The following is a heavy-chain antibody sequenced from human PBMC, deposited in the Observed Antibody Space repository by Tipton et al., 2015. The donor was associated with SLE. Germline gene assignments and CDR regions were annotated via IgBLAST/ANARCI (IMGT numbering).Heavy chain of an antibody. CDR2: VGPSGDGA. D-gene: IGHD3-22*01. CDR1: GFPFRSYT. CDR3: AKAQHYYDSVAAFDM. J-gene: IGHJ3*02. V-gene: IGHV3-23*01. Sequence: GSLRLSCVASGFPFRSYTMMWVLQAPGKGLEYVSGVGPSGDGASYGGSVKGRFTISRDNSKNTLFLQMNSLRPEDTALYYCAKAQHYYDSVAAFDMWGQGTMVTVSS.